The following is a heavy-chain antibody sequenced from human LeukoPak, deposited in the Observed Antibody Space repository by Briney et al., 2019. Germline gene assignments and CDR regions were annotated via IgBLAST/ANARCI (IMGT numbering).Heavy chain of an antibody. V-gene: IGHV6-1*01. D-gene: IGHD3-10*01. CDR3: ARDPGTMVRGSRRGYDGNYYYMDV. Sequence: SQTLSLTCAISGDSVSSNSAAWTWIRQSPSRGLEWLGRTKYRSKWYNDYAVSVKSRITINPDTSKNQFSLRLTSVTAADTAVYYCARDPGTMVRGSRRGYDGNYYYMDVWGKGTTVTISS. CDR1: GDSVSSNSAA. CDR2: TKYRSKWYN. J-gene: IGHJ6*03.